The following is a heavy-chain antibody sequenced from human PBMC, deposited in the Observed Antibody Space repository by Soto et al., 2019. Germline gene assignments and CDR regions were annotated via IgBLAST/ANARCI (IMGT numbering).Heavy chain of an antibody. V-gene: IGHV3-66*01. D-gene: IGHD6-19*01. CDR1: GFTVSSNY. CDR3: ARDRIAVAGSRYYYYYMDV. J-gene: IGHJ6*03. CDR2: IYSGGST. Sequence: GGSLRLSCAASGFTVSSNYMSWVRQAPGKGLEWVSVIYSGGSTYYADSVKGRFTISRDNSKNTLYLQMNSLRAEDTAVYYCARDRIAVAGSRYYYYYMDVWGKGTTLTVSS.